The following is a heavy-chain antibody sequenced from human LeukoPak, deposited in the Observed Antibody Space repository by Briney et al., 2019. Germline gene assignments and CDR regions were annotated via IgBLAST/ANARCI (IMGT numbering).Heavy chain of an antibody. CDR2: ISSSSSYI. D-gene: IGHD6-13*01. CDR1: GFTFSSYS. CDR3: ARDQDVAAAFQAGFDP. V-gene: IGHV3-21*01. Sequence: PGGSLRLSCAASGFTFSSYSMNWVRQAPGKGLEWVSSISSSSSYIYYADSVKGRFTISRDNAKNSLYLQMNSLRAEDTAVYYCARDQDVAAAFQAGFDPWGQGTLVTVSS. J-gene: IGHJ5*02.